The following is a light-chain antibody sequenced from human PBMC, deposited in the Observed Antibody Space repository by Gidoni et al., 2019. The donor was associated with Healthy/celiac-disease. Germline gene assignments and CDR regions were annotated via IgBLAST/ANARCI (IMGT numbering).Light chain of an antibody. J-gene: IGLJ1*01. CDR2: EGS. CDR3: CSYAGSSTFYV. CDR1: SSDVGSYYL. Sequence: QSALTQPASASVSPGQSITISCTGSSSDVGSYYLVSWYQQQPGKAPKLMIYEGSKRPSGVSNRFSGSKSGNTASLTISGLQAEDEADYYCCSYAGSSTFYVFGTGTKVTVL. V-gene: IGLV2-23*01.